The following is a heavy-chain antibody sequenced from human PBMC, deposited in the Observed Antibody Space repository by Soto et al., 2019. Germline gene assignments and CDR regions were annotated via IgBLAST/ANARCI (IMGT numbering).Heavy chain of an antibody. J-gene: IGHJ5*02. CDR3: AGVVTVFGVVYRVWFYP. V-gene: IGHV4-30-4*01. CDR1: GGSISSGDYS. CDR2: IYNSGIT. Sequence: PSETLSLTCTVSGGSISSGDYSWSWVRQSPGKGLEWIGHIYNSGITYYNPSLKSRVVISIDTSRNQFSLRLNSLTAADRAVYFCAGVVTVFGVVYRVWFYPWGQGTLVTVSS. D-gene: IGHD3-3*01.